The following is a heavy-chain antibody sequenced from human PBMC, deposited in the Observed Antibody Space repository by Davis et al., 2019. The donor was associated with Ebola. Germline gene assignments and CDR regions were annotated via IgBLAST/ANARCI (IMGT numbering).Heavy chain of an antibody. CDR1: GYTFTTFG. V-gene: IGHV1-18*01. D-gene: IGHD2-2*01. Sequence: ASVKVSCRASGYTFTTFGISWVRQAPGQGLEWMGGMNPYSGNTNYAQKLQGRVTVTTDTSTSTAYMELRSLRSDDTAVYYCARPPCTSCSMDVWGQGTTVTVSS. J-gene: IGHJ6*02. CDR3: ARPPCTSCSMDV. CDR2: MNPYSGNT.